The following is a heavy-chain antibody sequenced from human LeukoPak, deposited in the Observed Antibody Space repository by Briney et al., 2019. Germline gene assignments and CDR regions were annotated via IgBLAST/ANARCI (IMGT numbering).Heavy chain of an antibody. J-gene: IGHJ3*02. CDR3: AKRVAEESSSWYIDM. Sequence: PGGSLRLSCAASGFTLSSYAMSWVRQAPGKGLEWVSAISGSGGSTYYADSVKGRVTTSRDNSKNTLYLQMNNLRAEDTALYYCAKRVAEESSSWYIDMWGQGTMVSVSS. CDR2: ISGSGGST. CDR1: GFTLSSYA. D-gene: IGHD6-13*01. V-gene: IGHV3-23*01.